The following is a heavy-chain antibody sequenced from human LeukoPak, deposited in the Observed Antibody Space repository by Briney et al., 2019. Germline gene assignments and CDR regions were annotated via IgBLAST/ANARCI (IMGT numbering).Heavy chain of an antibody. CDR1: GGSISSYY. V-gene: IGHV4-59*01. CDR3: ARAYSSSSATLGY. J-gene: IGHJ4*02. CDR2: IHYTGKT. D-gene: IGHD6-6*01. Sequence: SETLSLTCTVSGGSISSYYWSWIRQPPGKGLEWIAYIHYTGKTNYNPSLKGRVSISVDTSKNQFSLKLNSVTAAGTAIYYCARAYSSSSATLGYWGQGTLVTVSS.